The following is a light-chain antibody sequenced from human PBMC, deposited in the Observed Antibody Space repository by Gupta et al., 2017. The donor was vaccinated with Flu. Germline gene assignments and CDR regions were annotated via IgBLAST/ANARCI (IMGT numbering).Light chain of an antibody. CDR1: SSNIGAGYD. CDR2: GNS. CDR3: QPYDSSLSVNWV. J-gene: IGLJ3*02. V-gene: IGLV1-40*01. Sequence: QSVLTQPPSVSGAPGQRVTISCTGSSSNIGAGYDVHWYQQLPGTAPKLLIYGNSNRPSGVPDRFSGSKSGTSASLAITGLQAEDEADYYCQPYDSSLSVNWVFGGGTKLTVL.